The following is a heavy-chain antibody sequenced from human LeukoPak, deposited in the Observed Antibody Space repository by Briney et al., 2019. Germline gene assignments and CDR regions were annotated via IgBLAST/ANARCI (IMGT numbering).Heavy chain of an antibody. Sequence: GASVKVSCKASGYTFTSYGISWVRQAPGQGLEWMGWISAYNGNTNYAQKLQGRVTMTTDTSTSTAYMELRSLRSDDTAVYYCATEQDYYYDSSGYYYWGQGTLVTVSS. V-gene: IGHV1-18*01. D-gene: IGHD3-22*01. CDR3: ATEQDYYYDSSGYYY. CDR2: ISAYNGNT. CDR1: GYTFTSYG. J-gene: IGHJ4*02.